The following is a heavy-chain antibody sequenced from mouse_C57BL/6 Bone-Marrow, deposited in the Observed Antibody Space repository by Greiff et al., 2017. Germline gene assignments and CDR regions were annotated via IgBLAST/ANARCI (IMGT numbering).Heavy chain of an antibody. D-gene: IGHD1-1*01. CDR2: ISSGGSYT. CDR3: DRPHSYGSSFAY. Sequence: EVQLVESGGDLVKPGGSLKLSCAASGFTFSSYGMSWVRQTPDKRLEWVATISSGGSYTYYPDSVKGRFTISSDNAKNTLYLQMSSLKSDDTAMYYCDRPHSYGSSFAYWGQGTLVTVSA. J-gene: IGHJ3*01. V-gene: IGHV5-6*01. CDR1: GFTFSSYG.